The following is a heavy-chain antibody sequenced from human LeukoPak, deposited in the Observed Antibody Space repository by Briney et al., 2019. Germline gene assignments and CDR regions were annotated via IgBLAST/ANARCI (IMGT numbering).Heavy chain of an antibody. J-gene: IGHJ4*02. V-gene: IGHV3-53*01. CDR1: GFTVSSHF. Sequence: GGSLRLSCAASGFTVSSHFMSWVRQAPGKRLEWVSVIYSGGLTYYADSVKGRFTISRDTSRNTLYLQMNSLRAEDTAVYYCAREPLTGYYGFDYWGQGTLVTVSS. CDR2: IYSGGLT. D-gene: IGHD3-9*01. CDR3: AREPLTGYYGFDY.